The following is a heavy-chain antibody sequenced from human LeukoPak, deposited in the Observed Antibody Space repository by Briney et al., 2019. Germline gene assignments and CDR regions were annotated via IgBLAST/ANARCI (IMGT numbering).Heavy chain of an antibody. D-gene: IGHD6-19*01. CDR2: IYFTGAT. V-gene: IGHV4-59*08. J-gene: IGHJ4*02. CDR3: ARLSSSSRPNFDS. CDR1: GGSISAYY. Sequence: PSETLSLTCTISGGSISAYYWSWIRQPLGKGLEWIGYIYFTGATTYHPSLRSRVTISLDTSNNQFSLDLTSVTVADTAVYYCARLSSSSRPNFDSWGQGSLVTVSS.